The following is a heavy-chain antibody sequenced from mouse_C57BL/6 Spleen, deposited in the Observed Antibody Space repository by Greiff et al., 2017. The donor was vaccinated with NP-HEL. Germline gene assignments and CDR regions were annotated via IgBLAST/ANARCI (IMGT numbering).Heavy chain of an antibody. CDR1: GFTFSDYG. Sequence: EVKLVESGGGLVQPGGSLKLSCAASGFTFSDYGMAWVRQAPRKGPEWVAFISNLAYSIYYADTVTGRFTISRENAKNTLYLEMSSLRSEDTAMYYCARRDGSRHWYFDVWGTGTTVTVSS. J-gene: IGHJ1*03. V-gene: IGHV5-15*01. CDR2: ISNLAYSI. D-gene: IGHD1-1*01. CDR3: ARRDGSRHWYFDV.